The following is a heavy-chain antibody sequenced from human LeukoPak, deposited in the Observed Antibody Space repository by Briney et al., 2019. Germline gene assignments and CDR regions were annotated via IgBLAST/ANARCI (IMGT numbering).Heavy chain of an antibody. D-gene: IGHD6-13*01. CDR3: ARENGIAAVFDY. V-gene: IGHV3-53*01. CDR2: IYGGGST. CDR1: GFIVSSNY. Sequence: PGGSLRLSCAASGFIVSSNYMTWVRQAPGKGLEWVSVIYGGGSTYYAESVKGRFTISRHNSKNTVYLQMNSLRAEDTAVYYCARENGIAAVFDYWGQGTLVTVSS. J-gene: IGHJ4*02.